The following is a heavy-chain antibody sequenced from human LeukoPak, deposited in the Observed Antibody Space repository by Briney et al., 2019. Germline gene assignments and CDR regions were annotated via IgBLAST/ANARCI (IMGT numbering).Heavy chain of an antibody. J-gene: IGHJ4*02. CDR3: ARRYCSSTSCYVGFDY. CDR2: MNPNSGNT. V-gene: IGHV1-8*01. Sequence: ASVKVSCKASGYTFTSYDINWVRQATGQGLEWMGWMNPNSGNTGYAQKFQGRVTMTRNTSISTAYMELSSLRSEDTAVYYCARRYCSSTSCYVGFDYWGQGTLVTVSS. D-gene: IGHD2-2*01. CDR1: GYTFTSYD.